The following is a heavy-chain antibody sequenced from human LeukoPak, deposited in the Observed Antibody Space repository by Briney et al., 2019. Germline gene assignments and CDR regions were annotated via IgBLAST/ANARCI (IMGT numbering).Heavy chain of an antibody. V-gene: IGHV4-34*01. J-gene: IGHJ3*02. CDR2: INHSGST. D-gene: IGHD2-2*01. Sequence: SETLSLTCAVYGGSFSGYYWNWIRQPPEKGLEWIGEINHSGSTNYNPSLKSRVTISVDTSKNQFSLKVSSVTAADTAVYYCARADDCSSTRCSPDAFDIWGQGTMVTVSS. CDR3: ARADDCSSTRCSPDAFDI. CDR1: GGSFSGYY.